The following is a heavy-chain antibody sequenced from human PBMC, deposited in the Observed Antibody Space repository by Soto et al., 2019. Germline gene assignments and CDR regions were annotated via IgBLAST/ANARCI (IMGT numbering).Heavy chain of an antibody. Sequence: SVKVSCKASVYTFTDYAMHWVRQAPGQRLEWMGWINTGNGNTKFSLKFQGRVTITRDTSATTAYMELTSLRSEDTAVYYCAKGSRMWTPDYWGQGTLVTGSS. D-gene: IGHD2-21*01. V-gene: IGHV1-3*04. CDR2: INTGNGNT. CDR1: VYTFTDYA. CDR3: AKGSRMWTPDY. J-gene: IGHJ4*02.